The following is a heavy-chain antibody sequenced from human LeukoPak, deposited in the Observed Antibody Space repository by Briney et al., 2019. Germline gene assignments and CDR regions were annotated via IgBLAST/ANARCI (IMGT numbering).Heavy chain of an antibody. V-gene: IGHV3-74*01. Sequence: GGSLRLSCAAPGFTFSSYWMHWVRQAPGKGQVWVSRINSDGSSTSYADSVKGRFTISRDNAKNTLYLQMNSLRAEDTAVYFCARGDRASSSIYYFYMDVWGKGTTVTVSS. J-gene: IGHJ6*03. CDR3: ARGDRASSSIYYFYMDV. CDR2: INSDGSST. D-gene: IGHD6-6*01. CDR1: GFTFSSYW.